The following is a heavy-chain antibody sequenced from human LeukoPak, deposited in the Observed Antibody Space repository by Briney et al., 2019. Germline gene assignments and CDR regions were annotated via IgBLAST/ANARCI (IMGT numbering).Heavy chain of an antibody. Sequence: WASVKVSCKASGGTFSSYAISWVRQAPGQGLEWMGGIIPIFGTANYAQKFQGRVTITADESTSTAYMELSSLRSEDTAVYYCARSYSSGWFFGYWGQGTLVTVSS. CDR1: GGTFSSYA. D-gene: IGHD6-19*01. CDR2: IIPIFGTA. CDR3: ARSYSSGWFFGY. J-gene: IGHJ4*02. V-gene: IGHV1-69*01.